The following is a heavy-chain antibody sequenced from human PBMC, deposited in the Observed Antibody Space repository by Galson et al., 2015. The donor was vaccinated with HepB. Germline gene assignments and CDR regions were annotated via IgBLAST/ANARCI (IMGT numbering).Heavy chain of an antibody. J-gene: IGHJ3*02. CDR3: ARADGDYSVAFVI. CDR1: GFTVSSNY. CDR2: IYSGGST. D-gene: IGHD4-17*01. Sequence: SLRLSCAASGFTVSSNYMSWVRQAPGKGLEWVPVIYSGGSTYYADSVKGRFTISRDNSKNTLYLQMNSLRAEDTAVYYCARADGDYSVAFVIWGQGTMVTVSS. V-gene: IGHV3-53*01.